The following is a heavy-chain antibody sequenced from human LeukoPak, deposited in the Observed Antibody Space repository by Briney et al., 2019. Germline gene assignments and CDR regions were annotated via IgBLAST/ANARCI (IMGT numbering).Heavy chain of an antibody. CDR3: AKSRSYLKPLSYPLDF. D-gene: IGHD1-26*01. V-gene: IGHV3-66*01. Sequence: PGGSLRLSCAASGFTVSSNYMSWVRQALGKGLEWVSVIYSGGSTYYADSVKGRFTISRDNSKNTLYLQMNSLRAEDTAVYYCAKSRSYLKPLSYPLDFWGQGTLVTVSS. CDR2: IYSGGST. CDR1: GFTVSSNY. J-gene: IGHJ4*02.